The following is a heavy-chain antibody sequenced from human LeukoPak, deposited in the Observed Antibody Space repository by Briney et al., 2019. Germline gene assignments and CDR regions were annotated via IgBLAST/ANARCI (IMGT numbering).Heavy chain of an antibody. CDR2: VFYGGSI. CDR3: ARTSYGSGGYYFDY. CDR1: GGSISSYY. D-gene: IGHD3-10*01. J-gene: IGHJ4*02. V-gene: IGHV4-59*12. Sequence: SETLSLTCTVSGGSISSYYWSWIRQPPRKGLEWIGYVFYGGSINYNPSLKSRVTISVDTSKNQFSLKLSSVTAADTAVYYCARTSYGSGGYYFDYWGQGTLVTVSS.